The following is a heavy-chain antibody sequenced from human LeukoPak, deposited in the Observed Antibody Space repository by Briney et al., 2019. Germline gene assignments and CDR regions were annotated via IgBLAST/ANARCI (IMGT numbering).Heavy chain of an antibody. J-gene: IGHJ4*02. V-gene: IGHV3-21*04. Sequence: PGGSLRLSCAASGFTFSSYSMNWVRQAPGKGLVWVSSISSSSSYIYYADSVKGRFTISRDNAKNSLYLQMNSLRAEDTAVYYCAKDYCGGDCPFDYWGQGTLVTVSS. CDR2: ISSSSSYI. CDR1: GFTFSSYS. D-gene: IGHD2-21*02. CDR3: AKDYCGGDCPFDY.